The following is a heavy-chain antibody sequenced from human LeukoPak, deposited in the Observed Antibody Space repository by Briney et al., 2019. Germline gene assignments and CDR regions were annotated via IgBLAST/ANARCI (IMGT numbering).Heavy chain of an antibody. CDR3: ARFITVTTSYYYYMDV. V-gene: IGHV5-51*01. D-gene: IGHD4-11*01. J-gene: IGHJ6*03. CDR1: GYSFTSYW. CDR2: IYPGDSDT. Sequence: GESLKISCKGSGYSFTSYWIGWVRQMPGKGLEGMGIIYPGDSDTRYSPSFQGQVTISADKSISTAYLQWSSLKASDTAMYYCARFITVTTSYYYYMDVWGKGTTVTVSS.